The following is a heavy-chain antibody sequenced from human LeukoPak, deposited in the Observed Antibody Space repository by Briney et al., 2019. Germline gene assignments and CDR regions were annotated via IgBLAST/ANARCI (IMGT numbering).Heavy chain of an antibody. J-gene: IGHJ4*02. CDR3: ARGPSGGNGFSY. CDR2: IKQDRSER. Sequence: GGPLRLSCAASGLPFSIYWMSWVRQAPGKALEWVANIKQDRSERYYVYSVKGRFTISRDNAKNSLYLQMNSLTAVDTAVYYCARGPSGGNGFSYWGLGTLVTVSS. V-gene: IGHV3-7*04. CDR1: GLPFSIYW. D-gene: IGHD2-15*01.